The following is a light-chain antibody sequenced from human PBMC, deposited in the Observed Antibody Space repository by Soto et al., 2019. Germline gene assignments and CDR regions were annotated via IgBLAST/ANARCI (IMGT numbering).Light chain of an antibody. CDR1: QHITND. CDR3: LHHNGYPPV. V-gene: IGKV1-17*01. Sequence: DLQMTQSPSPLSASVGDTVTITCRASQHITNDCAWYQQKAGRAPKCLILLASRLQTGVPSRFSGSGSGTEFTLTISSLQPEDFATYYCLHHNGYPPVFGQGTKVEIK. CDR2: LAS. J-gene: IGKJ2*01.